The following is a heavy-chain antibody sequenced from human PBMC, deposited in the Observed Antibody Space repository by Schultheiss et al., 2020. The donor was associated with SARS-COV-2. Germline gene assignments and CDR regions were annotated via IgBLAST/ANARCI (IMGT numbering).Heavy chain of an antibody. V-gene: IGHV4-59*08. Sequence: SETLSLTCTVSGGSISSYYWSWIRQPPGKGLEWIGYIYYSGRTNYNPSLKSRVTISVDTSENQFSLKLSSVTAADTAVYYCARTDWDSGYYYYMDVWGKGTTVTVSS. CDR2: IYYSGRT. CDR3: ARTDWDSGYYYYMDV. D-gene: IGHD3-10*01. J-gene: IGHJ6*03. CDR1: GGSISSYY.